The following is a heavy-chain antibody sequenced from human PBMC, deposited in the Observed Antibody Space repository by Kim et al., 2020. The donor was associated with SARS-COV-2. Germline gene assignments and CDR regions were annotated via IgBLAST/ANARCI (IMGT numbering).Heavy chain of an antibody. CDR2: IYHSGST. CDR1: GGSISSSNW. CDR3: AREIGQQLVQEGLFDP. V-gene: IGHV4-4*02. J-gene: IGHJ5*02. D-gene: IGHD6-13*01. Sequence: SETLSLTCAVSGGSISSSNWWSWVRQPPGKGLEWIGEIYHSGSTNYNPSLKSRVTISVDKSKNQFSLKLSSVTAADTAVYYCAREIGQQLVQEGLFDPWGQGALVTVSS.